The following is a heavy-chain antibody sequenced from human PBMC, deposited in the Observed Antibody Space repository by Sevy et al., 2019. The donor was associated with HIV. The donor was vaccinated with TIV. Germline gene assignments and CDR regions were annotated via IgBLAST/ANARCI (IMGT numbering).Heavy chain of an antibody. J-gene: IGHJ6*02. Sequence: GGSLRLSCAASGFTFSSYWMSWVRQAPGKGLEWVANIKQDGSEKYYVDSVKGRFTISRDNAKNSLYLQMNSLRAEDTAVYYCARVYSYCSSTSCYVSYGMDVWGQRTTVTVSS. CDR3: ARVYSYCSSTSCYVSYGMDV. V-gene: IGHV3-7*03. CDR2: IKQDGSEK. CDR1: GFTFSSYW. D-gene: IGHD2-2*01.